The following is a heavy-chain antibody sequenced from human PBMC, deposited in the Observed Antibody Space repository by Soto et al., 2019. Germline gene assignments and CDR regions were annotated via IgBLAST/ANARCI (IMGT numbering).Heavy chain of an antibody. D-gene: IGHD6-19*01. Sequence: GGSLRLSCAASGFTFNTYGFNWVRQAPGKGLEWVAVIWYDGNTKYYADSVKGRFTISRDNLKNTLYLQMNSLTAEDTAVYYCARPLVAPVAGPYYYGMDVWGQGTTVT. V-gene: IGHV3-33*01. J-gene: IGHJ6*02. CDR1: GFTFNTYG. CDR3: ARPLVAPVAGPYYYGMDV. CDR2: IWYDGNTK.